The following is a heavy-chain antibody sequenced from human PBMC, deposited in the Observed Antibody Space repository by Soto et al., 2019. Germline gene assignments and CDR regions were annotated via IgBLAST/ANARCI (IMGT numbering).Heavy chain of an antibody. CDR1: GFTFSSYS. CDR3: ARDYEYWSGYYKGFDY. J-gene: IGHJ4*02. Sequence: GGSLRLTCAASGFTFSSYSMNWVRQAPGKGLEWVSYISSSSSSIYYADSVKGRFTISRDNAKNSLYLQMNSLRDEDTAVYYCARDYEYWSGYYKGFDYWGQGTLVTVSS. V-gene: IGHV3-48*02. D-gene: IGHD3-3*01. CDR2: ISSSSSSI.